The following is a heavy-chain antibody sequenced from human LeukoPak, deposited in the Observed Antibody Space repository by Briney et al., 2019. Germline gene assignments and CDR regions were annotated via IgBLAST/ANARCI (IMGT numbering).Heavy chain of an antibody. CDR2: INHSGST. CDR1: GGSFSGYY. D-gene: IGHD5-18*01. V-gene: IGHV4-34*01. Sequence: SETLSLTCAVYGGSFSGYYWSWIRQPPGKGLEWIGEINHSGSTNYNPSLKSRVTISVDTSKNQFSLKLSSVTAADTAVYYCAKSPDTPKGESWGQGTLVTVSS. J-gene: IGHJ4*02. CDR3: AKSPDTPKGES.